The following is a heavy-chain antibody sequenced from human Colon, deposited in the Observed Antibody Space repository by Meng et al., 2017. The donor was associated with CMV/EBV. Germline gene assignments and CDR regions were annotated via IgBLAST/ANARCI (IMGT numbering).Heavy chain of an antibody. Sequence: ETLSLTCTVSGGSISTYYWSWIRQPPGKGLEWIGYIYYNGSTNYNASLKRRVTMSVDTSKNQFSLNLNSVTAADTAVYYCARSLVGDILTGYLYYFDYWGQGALVTVSS. CDR1: GGSISTYY. CDR2: IYYNGST. CDR3: ARSLVGDILTGYLYYFDY. J-gene: IGHJ4*02. D-gene: IGHD3-9*01. V-gene: IGHV4-59*01.